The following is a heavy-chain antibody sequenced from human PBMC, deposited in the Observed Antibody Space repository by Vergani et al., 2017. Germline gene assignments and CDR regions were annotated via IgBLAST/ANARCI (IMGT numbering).Heavy chain of an antibody. CDR3: VSDFWSGYSEATNWYFDL. CDR1: GFTFSSYW. Sequence: EVQLVESVGGLVQPGGSLRLSCAASGFTFSSYWMSWVRQAPGKGLEWVANIKQDGSEKYYVDSVKGRFTISRDNAKNSLYLQMNSLRAEDTAVYYCVSDFWSGYSEATNWYFDLWGRGTLVTVSS. CDR2: IKQDGSEK. V-gene: IGHV3-7*03. J-gene: IGHJ2*01. D-gene: IGHD3-3*01.